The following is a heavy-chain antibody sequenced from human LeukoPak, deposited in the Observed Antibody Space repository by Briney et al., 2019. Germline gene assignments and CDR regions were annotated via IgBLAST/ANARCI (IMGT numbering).Heavy chain of an antibody. CDR3: ARNRYYYGSGNYGVSNWFDP. J-gene: IGHJ5*02. V-gene: IGHV4-61*08. Sequence: PSETLSLTCAVSGDSISSGGYSWSWIRQPPGKGLEWIGYIYYSGSTNYNPSLKSRVTISVHTSKNQFSLKLSSVTAADTAMYYCARNRYYYGSGNYGVSNWFDPWGQGTLVTVSS. CDR2: IYYSGST. CDR1: GDSISSGGYS. D-gene: IGHD3-10*01.